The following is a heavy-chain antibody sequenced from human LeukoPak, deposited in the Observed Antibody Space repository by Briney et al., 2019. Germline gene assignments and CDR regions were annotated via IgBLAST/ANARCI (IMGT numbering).Heavy chain of an antibody. J-gene: IGHJ5*02. Sequence: PGGSLRLSCAASGFTFSSYAMSWVRQAPGEGLEWVSAISGSGGSTYYADSVKGRFTISRDNSKNTLYLQMNSLRAEDTAVYYCAKDGMGCSSTSCQGLWFDPWGQGTLVTVSS. CDR2: ISGSGGST. CDR3: AKDGMGCSSTSCQGLWFDP. V-gene: IGHV3-23*01. CDR1: GFTFSSYA. D-gene: IGHD2-2*01.